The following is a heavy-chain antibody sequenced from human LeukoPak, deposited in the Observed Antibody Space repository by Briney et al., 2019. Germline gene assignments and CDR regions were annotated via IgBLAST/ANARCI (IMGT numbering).Heavy chain of an antibody. CDR3: ARGGDGYPYYFDY. D-gene: IGHD5-24*01. CDR1: GFTFSDYY. Sequence: GGSLRLSCAASGFTFSDYYMSWIRQAPGKGLEWVSYISSSSSYTNYADSVKGRFTISRDNAKNSLYLQMNSLRAEDTAVYYCARGGDGYPYYFDYWGQGILVTVSS. CDR2: ISSSSSYT. V-gene: IGHV3-11*05. J-gene: IGHJ4*02.